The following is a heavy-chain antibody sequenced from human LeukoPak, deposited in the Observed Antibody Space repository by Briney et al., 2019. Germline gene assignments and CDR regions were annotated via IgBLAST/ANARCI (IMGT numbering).Heavy chain of an antibody. D-gene: IGHD5-24*01. CDR3: ARTTDLEMATIFDY. V-gene: IGHV3-20*04. CDR2: INWNGGST. J-gene: IGHJ4*02. Sequence: GGSLRLSCAASGFTFDNYGMSWVRHAPGKGLEWVCGINWNGGSTGYADSVRGRFTISRDNAKNSLYLQMNSLRAEDTALYYCARTTDLEMATIFDYWGQGTLATVSS. CDR1: GFTFDNYG.